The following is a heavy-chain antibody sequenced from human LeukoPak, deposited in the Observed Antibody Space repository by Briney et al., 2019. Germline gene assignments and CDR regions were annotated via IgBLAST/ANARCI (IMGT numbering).Heavy chain of an antibody. J-gene: IGHJ4*02. CDR3: AREAYYDSSGYSHLDY. CDR2: ISSSGSTI. CDR1: GFTVSSNY. V-gene: IGHV3-11*01. Sequence: GGSLRLSCAVSGFTVSSNYMSWIRQAPGKGLEWVSYISSSGSTIYYADSVKGRFTISRDNAKNSLYLQMNSLRAEDTAVYYCAREAYYDSSGYSHLDYWGQGTLVTVSS. D-gene: IGHD3-22*01.